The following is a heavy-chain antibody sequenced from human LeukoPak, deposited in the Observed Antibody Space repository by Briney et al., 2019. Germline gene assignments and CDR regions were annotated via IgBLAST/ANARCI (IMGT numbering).Heavy chain of an antibody. CDR1: GFTFSSYA. J-gene: IGHJ4*02. Sequence: GRSLRLSCAASGFTFSSYAMHWVRQAPGKGLEWVAVISYDGSNKYYADSVKGRFTISRDNSKSTLYLQMNSLRAEDTAVYYCARAPLDYYDSSGYFDYWGQGTLVTVSS. CDR3: ARAPLDYYDSSGYFDY. D-gene: IGHD3-22*01. CDR2: ISYDGSNK. V-gene: IGHV3-30-3*01.